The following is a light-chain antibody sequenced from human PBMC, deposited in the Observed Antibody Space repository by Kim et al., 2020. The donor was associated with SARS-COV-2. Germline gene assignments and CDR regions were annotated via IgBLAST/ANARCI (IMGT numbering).Light chain of an antibody. Sequence: QSALTQPPSASGSPGQSVTISCTGTSSDVGGYNYVSWYQQHSGKAPKLMIYEVSKRPSGVPDRFSGSKSGNSASLTVSGLQAEDEADYYCSSYAVSDNVVFGGGTKVTVL. CDR1: SSDVGGYNY. CDR2: EVS. CDR3: SSYAVSDNVV. J-gene: IGLJ1*01. V-gene: IGLV2-8*01.